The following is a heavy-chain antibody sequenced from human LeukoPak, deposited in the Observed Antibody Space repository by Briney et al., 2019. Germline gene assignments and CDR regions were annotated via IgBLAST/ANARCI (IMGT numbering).Heavy chain of an antibody. CDR1: GGTFDDYA. Sequence: GGSLRLSCAASGGTFDDYAMRWVRQAPGKGLEWVCLISGDGGRTYYADSVQGRFTISRENSKNSLYLQMNSLRTEDTALYYCAKDQRSGYEFDYRGQGTLVTVSS. V-gene: IGHV3-43*02. J-gene: IGHJ4*02. CDR2: ISGDGGRT. CDR3: AKDQRSGYEFDY. D-gene: IGHD5-12*01.